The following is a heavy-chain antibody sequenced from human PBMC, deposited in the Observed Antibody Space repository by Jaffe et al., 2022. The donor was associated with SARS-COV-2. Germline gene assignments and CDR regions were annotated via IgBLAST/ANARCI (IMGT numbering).Heavy chain of an antibody. CDR2: IIPIFGTA. D-gene: IGHD6-19*01. CDR3: ARDLNRIAVAGGTWVDAFDI. J-gene: IGHJ3*02. V-gene: IGHV1-69*01. CDR1: GGTFSSYA. Sequence: QVQLVQSGAEVKKPGSSVKVSCKASGGTFSSYAISWVRQAPGQGLEWMGGIIPIFGTANYAQKFQGRVTITADESTSTAYMELSSLRSEDTAVYYCARDLNRIAVAGGTWVDAFDIWGQGTMVTVSS.